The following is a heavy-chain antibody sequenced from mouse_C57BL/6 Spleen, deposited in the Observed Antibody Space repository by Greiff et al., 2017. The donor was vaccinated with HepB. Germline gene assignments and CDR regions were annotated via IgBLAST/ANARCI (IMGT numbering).Heavy chain of an antibody. Sequence: EVKLVESGGDLVKPGGSLKLSCAASGFTFSSYGMSWVRQTPDKRLEWVATISSGGSYTYYPDSVKGRFTISRDNAKNTLYLQMSSLKSEDTAMYYCARPSHYYGSSYWYFDVWGTGTTVTVSS. CDR1: GFTFSSYG. J-gene: IGHJ1*03. CDR3: ARPSHYYGSSYWYFDV. D-gene: IGHD1-1*01. CDR2: ISSGGSYT. V-gene: IGHV5-6*01.